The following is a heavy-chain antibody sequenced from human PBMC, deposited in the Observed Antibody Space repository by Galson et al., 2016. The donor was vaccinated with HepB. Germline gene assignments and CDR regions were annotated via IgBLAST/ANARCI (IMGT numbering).Heavy chain of an antibody. V-gene: IGHV3-21*01. CDR2: ISSSSSYI. J-gene: IGHJ3*02. D-gene: IGHD2-21*02. Sequence: SLRLSCAASGFTFSSYSMNWVRQAPGKGLEWVSSISSSSSYIYYADSVKGRFTISRDNAKNSLYLQMNSLRAEDTAVYYCARAGVDLYCGGDCYPDPFDIWGQGTMVTVSS. CDR3: ARAGVDLYCGGDCYPDPFDI. CDR1: GFTFSSYS.